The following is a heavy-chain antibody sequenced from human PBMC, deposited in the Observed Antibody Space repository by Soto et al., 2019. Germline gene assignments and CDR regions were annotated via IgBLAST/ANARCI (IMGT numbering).Heavy chain of an antibody. CDR3: AKAFGIYENSGLYDY. V-gene: IGHV3-23*01. D-gene: IGHD3-22*01. CDR2: ISDTGSRT. CDR1: GFTFSSYA. Sequence: GGSLRLSCAASGFTFSSYAMSWVRQAPGKGLEWVSGISDTGSRTYYADSEKGRFTISRDNSKNTLYMQMNSLRAEDTAVYYFAKAFGIYENSGLYDYWGQGTLVTVSS. J-gene: IGHJ4*02.